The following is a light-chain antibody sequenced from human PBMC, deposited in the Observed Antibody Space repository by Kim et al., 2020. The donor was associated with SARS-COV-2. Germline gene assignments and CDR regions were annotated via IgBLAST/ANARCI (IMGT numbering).Light chain of an antibody. Sequence: VTISCTGSSSNIGAGYDVHWYQQLPATAPKLLIYGNSNRPSGVPDRFSGSKSGTSASLAITGLQAEDEADYYCQSYDSSLSGPYVFGTGTKVTVL. J-gene: IGLJ1*01. V-gene: IGLV1-40*01. CDR3: QSYDSSLSGPYV. CDR2: GNS. CDR1: SSNIGAGYD.